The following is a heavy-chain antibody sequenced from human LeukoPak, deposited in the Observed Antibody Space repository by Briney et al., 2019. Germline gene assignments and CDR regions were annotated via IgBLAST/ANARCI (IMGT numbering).Heavy chain of an antibody. V-gene: IGHV4-34*01. Sequence: SETLSLTCAVYGGSFSGYYWSWIRQPPGKGLEWIGEINHSGSTNYNPSLKSRVTISVDTSNNQFSLKLSSVTAADTAVYYCATGVHGITAAGDYYFDYWGQGTLVTVSS. CDR2: INHSGST. D-gene: IGHD6-13*01. J-gene: IGHJ4*02. CDR3: ATGVHGITAAGDYYFDY. CDR1: GGSFSGYY.